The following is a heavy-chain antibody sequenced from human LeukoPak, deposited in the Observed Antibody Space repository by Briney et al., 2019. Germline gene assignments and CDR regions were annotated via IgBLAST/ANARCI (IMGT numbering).Heavy chain of an antibody. CDR3: ARETYYYGSSGYYSPHSFDY. CDR2: IYYSGST. J-gene: IGHJ4*02. CDR1: GGSISSYY. Sequence: SETLSLTCTVSGGSISSYYWSWIRQPPGKGLEWIGYIYYSGSTNYNPSLKSRVTISVDTSKNQFSLKLSSVTAADTAVYYCARETYYYGSSGYYSPHSFDYWGQGTLVTVSS. D-gene: IGHD3-22*01. V-gene: IGHV4-59*01.